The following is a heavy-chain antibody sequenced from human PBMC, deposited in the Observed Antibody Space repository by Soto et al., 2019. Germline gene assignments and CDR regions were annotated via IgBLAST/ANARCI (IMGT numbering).Heavy chain of an antibody. V-gene: IGHV3-53*01. D-gene: IGHD4-17*01. CDR2: IYTGGSR. J-gene: IGHJ5*02. CDR3: ARAYGGNPALFDP. Sequence: EVQRVESGGGLIQPGGSLRLSCAASGFTVSRDYMSWVRQAPGKGLEWVSVIYTGGSRYYADSVKGRFTFSRDNSKNTLYLQMNSLRAEDTAVYYCARAYGGNPALFDPWGQGTLVTVSS. CDR1: GFTVSRDY.